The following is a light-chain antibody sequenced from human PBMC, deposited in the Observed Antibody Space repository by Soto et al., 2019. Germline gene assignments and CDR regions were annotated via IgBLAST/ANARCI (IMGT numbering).Light chain of an antibody. CDR2: DVS. CDR3: SSYTSSSTPG. J-gene: IGLJ1*01. Sequence: QSALTQPASVSGSPGQSITISCTGTSSDVGGYNYVSWYQQHPGKAPKLMIYDVSNRPSGVSNRFSGSKSGNTASLTISGLQAEDEADYYCSSYTSSSTPGFGTGTKLTV. V-gene: IGLV2-14*01. CDR1: SSDVGGYNY.